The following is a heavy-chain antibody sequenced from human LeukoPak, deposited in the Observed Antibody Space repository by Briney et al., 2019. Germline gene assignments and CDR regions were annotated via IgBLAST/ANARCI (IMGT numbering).Heavy chain of an antibody. Sequence: PGGSLKLSCAASGFTFGDYDMHWVRQAPGKVLEWVSLIRADGATTRYTDSVKGRFTISRDNSKDSLYPQMNSLRTEDTALYYCARDNTGSYEYWGQGTLVTVSP. J-gene: IGHJ4*02. D-gene: IGHD1-26*01. CDR3: ARDNTGSYEY. CDR1: GFTFGDYD. V-gene: IGHV3-43*02. CDR2: IRADGATT.